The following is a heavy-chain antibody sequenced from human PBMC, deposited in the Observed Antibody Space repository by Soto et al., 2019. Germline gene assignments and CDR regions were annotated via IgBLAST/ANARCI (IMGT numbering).Heavy chain of an antibody. J-gene: IGHJ6*03. Sequence: SETLCLTCAVSSGSISSSNWWSWVRQPPGKGLEWIGEIYHSGSTNYNPSLKSRVTISVDKSKNQFSLKLSSVTAADTAVYYCAALRGTSPAYYYYMDVWGKGTTVTVSS. V-gene: IGHV4-4*02. CDR2: IYHSGST. CDR3: AALRGTSPAYYYYMDV. CDR1: SGSISSSNW. D-gene: IGHD2-2*01.